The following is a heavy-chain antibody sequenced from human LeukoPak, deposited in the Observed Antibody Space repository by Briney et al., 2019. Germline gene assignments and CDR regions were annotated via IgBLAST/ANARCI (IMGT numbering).Heavy chain of an antibody. D-gene: IGHD2-15*01. Sequence: PGGSLRLSCAASGFTFSSYWMHWVRQAPGKGLVWVSRINSDGSSTSYADSVKGRFTISRDNAKNTLYLQMNSLRAEDTAVYYCAKAVGYCGGGSCFRALDVWGQGTTVTVSS. J-gene: IGHJ6*02. CDR2: INSDGSST. CDR1: GFTFSSYW. V-gene: IGHV3-74*01. CDR3: AKAVGYCGGGSCFRALDV.